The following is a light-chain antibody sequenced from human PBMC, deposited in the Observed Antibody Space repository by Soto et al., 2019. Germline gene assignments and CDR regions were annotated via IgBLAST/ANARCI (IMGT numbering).Light chain of an antibody. V-gene: IGKV3-15*01. CDR3: QQYNSWPLT. Sequence: EIVMTQSPATLSVSPGERATLSCRASQRISTNLAWYQQKPGQAPRLLIYGASTRATGIPARFSGSGSGTEFSLTISGLQSEDFALYYCQQYNSWPLTFGGGTKVEIK. J-gene: IGKJ4*01. CDR2: GAS. CDR1: QRISTN.